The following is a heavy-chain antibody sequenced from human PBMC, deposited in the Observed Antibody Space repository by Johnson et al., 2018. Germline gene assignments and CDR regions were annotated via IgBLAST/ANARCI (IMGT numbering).Heavy chain of an antibody. CDR3: ARESSALDV. Sequence: QVQLVESGGGVVQPGGSLRLSCAASGFTFSSYNMHWVRQAPGKGLEWVAVISYNGGFKYHADSVKARFTISRDNSQNTLFLQMNRLRAEDTAVYFCARESSALDVWVQGTMVSVS. J-gene: IGHJ3*01. CDR1: GFTFSSYN. V-gene: IGHV3-30*03. CDR2: ISYNGGFK.